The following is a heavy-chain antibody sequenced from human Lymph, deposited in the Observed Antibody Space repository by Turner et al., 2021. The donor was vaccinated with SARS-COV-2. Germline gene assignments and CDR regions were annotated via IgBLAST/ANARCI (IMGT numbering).Heavy chain of an antibody. D-gene: IGHD2-15*01. CDR2: IVVGSGNT. CDR3: AAPYCSGGTCSDGFDI. CDR1: GFTFSSSA. Sequence: QMQLLQSGPRVKKPGTSVKVSCKASGFTFSSSAVQWVRQARGQRLEWIGWIVVGSGNTNYAQKFQERVTITRDMSTSTAYMNLSSLRSEDTAVCYCAAPYCSGGTCSDGFDIWGQGTMVTVSS. V-gene: IGHV1-58*01. J-gene: IGHJ3*02.